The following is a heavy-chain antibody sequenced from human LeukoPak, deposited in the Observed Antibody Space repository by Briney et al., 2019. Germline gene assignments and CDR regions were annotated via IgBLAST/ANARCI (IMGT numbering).Heavy chain of an antibody. J-gene: IGHJ5*02. Sequence: GRSLRLSCTGVGFTFGDFAVSWVRQTAGKRLEWVAFIRTTGYGGTTEYAASVKGRFSISRDDSKSTVYLQMNSLKTEDTGIYYCTRDYSSGYYICWFDPWGRGTQVIVSS. CDR1: GFTFGDFA. D-gene: IGHD3-22*01. CDR2: IRTTGYGGTT. CDR3: TRDYSSGYYICWFDP. V-gene: IGHV3-49*04.